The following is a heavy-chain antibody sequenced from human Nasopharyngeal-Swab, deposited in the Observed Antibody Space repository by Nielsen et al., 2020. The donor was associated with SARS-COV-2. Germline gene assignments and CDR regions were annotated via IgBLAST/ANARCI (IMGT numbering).Heavy chain of an antibody. CDR1: GFTFSNYW. D-gene: IGHD6-6*01. CDR3: AKDYHGSSPYDY. CDR2: IKQGGSEK. J-gene: IGHJ4*02. Sequence: GGSLRLSCATSGFTFSNYWMSWVRQAPGRGLEWVANIKQGGSEKYYVDSVKGRFTISRDNARNSLSLQMNSLRAGDTAVYYCAKDYHGSSPYDYWGQGTLVTVSS. V-gene: IGHV3-7*03.